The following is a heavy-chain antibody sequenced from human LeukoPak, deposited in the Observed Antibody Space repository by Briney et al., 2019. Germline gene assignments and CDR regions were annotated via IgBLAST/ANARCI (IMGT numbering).Heavy chain of an antibody. CDR3: ARGGAARLHFQN. CDR2: IYHSGST. D-gene: IGHD6-6*01. Sequence: SETLSLTCTVSGDSVSSGSYYWNWIRQPPGKGLEWIGYIYHSGSTNYNPSLQSRVTISVDTSKNQFSLNLNSVTAADTAVYYCARGGAARLHFQNWGQGTQVTVSS. V-gene: IGHV4-61*01. CDR1: GDSVSSGSYY. J-gene: IGHJ1*01.